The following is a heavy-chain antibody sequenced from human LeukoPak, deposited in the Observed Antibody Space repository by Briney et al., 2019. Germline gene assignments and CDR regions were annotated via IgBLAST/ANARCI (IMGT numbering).Heavy chain of an antibody. CDR3: ARQPPQYYGMDV. J-gene: IGHJ6*02. CDR2: INHSGST. Sequence: PSETLSLTCAVYGGSFSGYYWSWIRQPPGKGLEWIGEINHSGSTNYNPSLKSRVTISVDTSKNQFSLKLSSVTAADTAVYYCARQPPQYYGMDVWGQGTTVTVSS. D-gene: IGHD1-14*01. CDR1: GGSFSGYY. V-gene: IGHV4-34*01.